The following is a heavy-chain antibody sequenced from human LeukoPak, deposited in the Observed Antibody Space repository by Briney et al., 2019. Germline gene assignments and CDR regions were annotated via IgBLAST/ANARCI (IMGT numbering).Heavy chain of an antibody. CDR2: IIPIFGTA. J-gene: IGHJ4*02. CDR1: GGTFSSYA. D-gene: IGHD4-17*01. V-gene: IGHV1-69*13. Sequence: GASVKGYCKASGGTFSSYAISWVRQAPGQGLECMGGIIPIFGTANYAQKFQGRVTITADESTSTAYMELSSLRSEDTAVYYCAGGFKSELYGDYFDYWGQGTLVTVSS. CDR3: AGGFKSELYGDYFDY.